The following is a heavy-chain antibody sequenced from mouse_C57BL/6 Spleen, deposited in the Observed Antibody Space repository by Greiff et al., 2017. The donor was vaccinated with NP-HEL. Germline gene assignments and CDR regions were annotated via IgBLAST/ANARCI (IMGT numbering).Heavy chain of an antibody. Sequence: EVQLQQSGPELVKPGASVKIPCKASGYTFTDYNMDWVKQSHGKSLEWIGDINPNNGGTIYNQKFKGKATLTVDKSSSTAYMELRSLTSEDTAVYYCARRGLRRGYYFDYWGQSTTLTVSS. V-gene: IGHV1-18*01. CDR2: INPNNGGT. J-gene: IGHJ2*01. CDR3: ARRGLRRGYYFDY. D-gene: IGHD2-4*01. CDR1: GYTFTDYN.